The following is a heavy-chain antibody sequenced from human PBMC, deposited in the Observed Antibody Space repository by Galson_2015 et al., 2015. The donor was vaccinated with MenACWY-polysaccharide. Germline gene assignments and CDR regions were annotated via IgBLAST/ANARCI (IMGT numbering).Heavy chain of an antibody. CDR2: ISGDGITT. CDR1: GFAFSGYA. J-gene: IGHJ2*01. D-gene: IGHD2-21*02. V-gene: IGHV3-23*01. CDR3: AKTRRRVVVTAPNWYFDL. Sequence: SLRLSCAASGFAFSGYAMSWVRQAPGKGLEWVSVISGDGITTNYADSVKGRFTISRDNSKNTLYLQMNSLRAEDTAVYYCAKTRRRVVVTAPNWYFDLWGRGTLVTVSS.